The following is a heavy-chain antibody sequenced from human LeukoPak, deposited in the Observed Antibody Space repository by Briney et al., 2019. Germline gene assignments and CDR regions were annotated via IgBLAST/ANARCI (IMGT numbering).Heavy chain of an antibody. J-gene: IGHJ5*02. Sequence: GASVKVSSKASGYTFTSYDINWVRQATVQRREWMGWMNANSGNTAYAQKFQGRVTMTRNTSISTAYMELSSLRSEDTAVYYCARTIASSWLYENWLLDPWGQGTLVTVSS. CDR1: GYTFTSYD. CDR3: ARTIASSWLYENWLLDP. V-gene: IGHV1-8*01. D-gene: IGHD6-13*01. CDR2: MNANSGNT.